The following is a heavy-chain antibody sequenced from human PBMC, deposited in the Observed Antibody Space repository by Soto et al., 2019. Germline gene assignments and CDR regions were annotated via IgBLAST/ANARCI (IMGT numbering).Heavy chain of an antibody. J-gene: IGHJ4*02. D-gene: IGHD2-21*01. CDR2: IYHNGIT. CDR3: ATVPPRIVVVLAEFPT. V-gene: IGHV4-4*02. Sequence: QVELKQSGPGLVRPSGTLSLTCRVSGTSISSTYWWTWVRQSPGKGLEWIGEIYHNGITKYNPSLXSRACLXXDKSNNQFSLKLTSVTAADTAVYYCATVPPRIVVVLAEFPTWGQGTLVTVSS. CDR1: GTSISSTYW.